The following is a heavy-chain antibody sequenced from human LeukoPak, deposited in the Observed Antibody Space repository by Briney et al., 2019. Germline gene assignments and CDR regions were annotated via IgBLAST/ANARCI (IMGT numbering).Heavy chain of an antibody. CDR1: GYSISSGYY. CDR2: IYHSGST. J-gene: IGHJ4*02. CDR3: ARDRYYYDSSGYYYFDY. V-gene: IGHV4-38-2*02. Sequence: PSETLSLTCTVSGYSISSGYYWGWIRQPPGKGLEWIGSIYHSGSTYYNPSLKSRVTMSVDTSKNQFSLKLSSVAAADTAVYYCARDRYYYDSSGYYYFDYWGQGTLVTVSS. D-gene: IGHD3-22*01.